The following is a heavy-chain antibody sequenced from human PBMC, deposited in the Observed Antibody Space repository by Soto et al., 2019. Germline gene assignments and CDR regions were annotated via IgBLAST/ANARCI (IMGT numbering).Heavy chain of an antibody. CDR2: ITAENGNT. CDR3: ARVVLEWLPTSGFDY. V-gene: IGHV1-18*04. D-gene: IGHD5-12*01. J-gene: IGHJ4*02. Sequence: QIQLVQSGAEVKKPGASVKVSCKASGYSFTSYGITWVRQAPGQGPEWLGWITAENGNTNYAQKFQGRSTMTTDTSTNTAFMKLRGLTSDDTAVYYCARVVLEWLPTSGFDYWGQGTLVTVSS. CDR1: GYSFTSYG.